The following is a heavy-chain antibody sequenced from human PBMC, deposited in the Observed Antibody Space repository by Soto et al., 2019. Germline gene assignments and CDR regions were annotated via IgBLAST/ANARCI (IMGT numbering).Heavy chain of an antibody. J-gene: IGHJ6*04. V-gene: IGHV1-69*06. D-gene: IGHD3-3*01. CDR1: GGTFSSYA. Sequence: SVKVSCKASGGTFSSYAISWVRQAPGQGLEWMGGIIPIFGTANYAQKFQGRVTITADKSTSPAYMELSSLRSEDTAVYYCARVCTTTFGVVISNYYHGLDVWG. CDR3: ARVCTTTFGVVISNYYHGLDV. CDR2: IIPIFGTA.